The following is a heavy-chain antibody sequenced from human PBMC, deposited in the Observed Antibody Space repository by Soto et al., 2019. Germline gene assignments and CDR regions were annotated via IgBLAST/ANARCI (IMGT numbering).Heavy chain of an antibody. D-gene: IGHD3-22*01. V-gene: IGHV1-69*01. Sequence: HVQLVQSGSEMKKPGSSVRVSCKASGDSFRSYSLSWVRQAPGQGLEWIGGFIPIFGTPKYAQKFQGRLTISADESTSTVSMDLSSLRSEDTAVYYCAWARGVVDNYFYYGMEVWGQGTTVTVSS. CDR3: AWARGVVDNYFYYGMEV. J-gene: IGHJ6*02. CDR1: GDSFRSYS. CDR2: FIPIFGTP.